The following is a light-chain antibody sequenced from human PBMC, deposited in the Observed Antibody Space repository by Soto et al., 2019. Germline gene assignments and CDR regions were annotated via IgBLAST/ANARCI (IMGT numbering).Light chain of an antibody. CDR2: DAS. J-gene: IGKJ4*01. CDR1: QDISNY. CDR3: QQYDNLPLT. V-gene: IGKV1-33*01. Sequence: DIQMTQSPSSLSASVGDRVTITCQASQDISNYLNWYQQKRGKAPKLLIYDASNLETGVPSRFSGSGSGTDFTVTISSLQPEDIATYYCQQYDNLPLTFGGGTKVEIK.